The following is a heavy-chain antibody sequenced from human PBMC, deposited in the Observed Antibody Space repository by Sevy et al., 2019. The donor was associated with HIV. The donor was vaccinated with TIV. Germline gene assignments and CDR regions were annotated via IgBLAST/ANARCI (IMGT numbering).Heavy chain of an antibody. Sequence: SETLSLTCTVSGGSICSSSYYWGWVRQPPGKGLEYIGSIYYTGSTSYNPSLKSRVTISVDRSKNQISLKLTSVTAADTALYFCARPDSLHYYATDVWGQGTTVTVSS. V-gene: IGHV4-39*01. CDR2: IYYTGST. CDR1: GGSICSSSYY. D-gene: IGHD2-15*01. CDR3: ARPDSLHYYATDV. J-gene: IGHJ6*02.